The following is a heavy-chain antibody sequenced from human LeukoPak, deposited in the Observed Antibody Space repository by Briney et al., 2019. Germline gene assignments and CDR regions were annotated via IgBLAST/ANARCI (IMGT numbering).Heavy chain of an antibody. D-gene: IGHD2/OR15-2a*01. CDR1: GGSISSGGYY. J-gene: IGHJ4*02. CDR2: IYYSGST. CDR3: ARASQGDYFFAFGY. V-gene: IGHV4-31*03. Sequence: SETLSLTCTVSGGSISSGGYYWSWIRQHPGKGLEWIGYIYYSGSTYYNPSLKSRVTISVDTSKNQFSLKLSSVTAADTAVYYCARASQGDYFFAFGYWGQGTLVTVSS.